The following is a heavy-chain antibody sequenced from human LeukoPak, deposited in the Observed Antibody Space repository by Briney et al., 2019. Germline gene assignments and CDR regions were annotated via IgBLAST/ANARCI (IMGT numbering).Heavy chain of an antibody. CDR3: ARDRGANLFDY. CDR1: GFTFSSYA. J-gene: IGHJ4*02. Sequence: GGSLRLSCAASGFTFSSYAMHWVRQAPGKGLEWVVVISYDGSNKYYADSVKGRFTISRDNSKNTLYLQMNSLRAEDTAVYYCARDRGANLFDYWGQGTLVTVSS. D-gene: IGHD1-26*01. CDR2: ISYDGSNK. V-gene: IGHV3-30-3*01.